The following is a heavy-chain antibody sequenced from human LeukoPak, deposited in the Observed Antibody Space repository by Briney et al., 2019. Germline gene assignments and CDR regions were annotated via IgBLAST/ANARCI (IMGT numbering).Heavy chain of an antibody. CDR1: GYTFTGYY. V-gene: IGHV1-69*02. CDR2: IIPILGIA. CDR3: ARGDDYVWGSYRQFDY. D-gene: IGHD3-16*02. Sequence: ASVKVSCKASGYTFTGYYMHWVRQAPGQGLEWMGRIIPILGIANYAQKFQGRVTITADKSTSTAYMELSSLRSEDTAVYYCARGDDYVWGSYRQFDYWGQGTLVTVSS. J-gene: IGHJ4*02.